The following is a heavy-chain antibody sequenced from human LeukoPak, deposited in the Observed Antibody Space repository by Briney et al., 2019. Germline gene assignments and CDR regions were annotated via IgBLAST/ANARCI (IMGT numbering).Heavy chain of an antibody. CDR2: IYYSGST. Sequence: SETLSLTCTVSGGSISSYYWSWIRQPPGKGLEWIGYIYYSGSTNYNPSLKSRVTISVDTSKNQFSLKLSSVTAADTAVYYCARVGGTYDYVWGTFDPWGQGTLVTVPS. CDR1: GGSISSYY. D-gene: IGHD3-16*01. CDR3: ARVGGTYDYVWGTFDP. J-gene: IGHJ5*02. V-gene: IGHV4-59*01.